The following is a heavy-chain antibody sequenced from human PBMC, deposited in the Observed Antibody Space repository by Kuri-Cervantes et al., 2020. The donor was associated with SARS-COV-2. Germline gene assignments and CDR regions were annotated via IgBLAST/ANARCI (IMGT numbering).Heavy chain of an antibody. CDR1: GFTFSSYS. D-gene: IGHD3-16*01. V-gene: IGHV3-21*01. Sequence: ETLSLTCAASGFTFSSYSMNWVRQAPGKGLEWVSSISSSSSYIYYADSVKGRFTISRDNAKNSLYLQMNSLRAEDTAVYYCAREGAAPNDAFDIWGQGTMVTVSS. J-gene: IGHJ3*02. CDR3: AREGAAPNDAFDI. CDR2: ISSSSSYI.